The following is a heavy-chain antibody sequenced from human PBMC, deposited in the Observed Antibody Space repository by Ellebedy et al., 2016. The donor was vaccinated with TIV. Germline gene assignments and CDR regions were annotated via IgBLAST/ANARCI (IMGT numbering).Heavy chain of an antibody. Sequence: MPSETLSLTCTVSGGSISSSSYYWGWIRQPPGKGLEWIGYIYYSGSTNYNPSLKSRVTISVDTSKNQFSLKLSSVTAADTAVYYCARHRVEQWLLYYYYYGMDVWGQGTTVTVSS. V-gene: IGHV4-61*05. CDR1: GGSISSSSYY. CDR2: IYYSGST. CDR3: ARHRVEQWLLYYYYYGMDV. J-gene: IGHJ6*02. D-gene: IGHD6-19*01.